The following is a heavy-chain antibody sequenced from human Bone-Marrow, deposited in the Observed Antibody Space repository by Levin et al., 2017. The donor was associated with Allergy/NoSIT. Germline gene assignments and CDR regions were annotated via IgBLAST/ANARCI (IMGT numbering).Heavy chain of an antibody. V-gene: IGHV1-8*01. Sequence: ASVKVSCKASGYTFTSYDINWVRQATGQGLEWMGWMNPNSGNTGYAQKFQGRVTMTRNTSISTAYMELSSLRSEDTAVYYCARRGFKRDDYGDKNWFDPWGQGTLVTVSS. J-gene: IGHJ5*02. CDR3: ARRGFKRDDYGDKNWFDP. D-gene: IGHD4-17*01. CDR1: GYTFTSYD. CDR2: MNPNSGNT.